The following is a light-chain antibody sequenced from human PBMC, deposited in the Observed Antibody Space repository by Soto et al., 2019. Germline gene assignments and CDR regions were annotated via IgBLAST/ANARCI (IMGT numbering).Light chain of an antibody. V-gene: IGKV3-15*01. Sequence: EIVMTQSPAILSVSPGQRATLSCRASQSLGSNLAWYQQRPGHAPRLLISRASTRATGIPVRFSGSGSGTEFTLTISSLQSEDFAIYYCHQYNNGPRTFGQGTKVEMK. CDR1: QSLGSN. J-gene: IGKJ2*01. CDR3: HQYNNGPRT. CDR2: RAS.